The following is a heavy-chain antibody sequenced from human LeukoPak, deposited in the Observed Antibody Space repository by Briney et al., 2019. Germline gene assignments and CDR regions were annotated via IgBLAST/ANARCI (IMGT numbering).Heavy chain of an antibody. CDR2: ISNSGSSI. V-gene: IGHV3-48*03. CDR1: GFTFSSYE. CDR3: AKSFWWFGEFSPFDY. Sequence: GGSLRLSCAASGFTFSSYEMNWVRQAPGKGLEWVSSISNSGSSIYYADSVKGRFTISRDNAKNSLYLRMNSLRAEDTAVYYCAKSFWWFGEFSPFDYWGQGTLLTVSS. J-gene: IGHJ4*02. D-gene: IGHD3-10*01.